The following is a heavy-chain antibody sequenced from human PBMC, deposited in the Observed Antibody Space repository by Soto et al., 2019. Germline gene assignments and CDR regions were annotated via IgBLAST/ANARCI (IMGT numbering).Heavy chain of an antibody. Sequence: LSLTCAVSGGSISSGGYSWSWIRQPPGKGLEWIGYIYHSGSTYYNPSLKSRVTISVDRSKNQFSLKLSSVTAADTAVYYCARDNGRENYYDSSGYWYYFDYWGQGTLVTVSS. D-gene: IGHD3-22*01. CDR3: ARDNGRENYYDSSGYWYYFDY. CDR2: IYHSGST. J-gene: IGHJ4*02. CDR1: GGSISSGGYS. V-gene: IGHV4-30-2*01.